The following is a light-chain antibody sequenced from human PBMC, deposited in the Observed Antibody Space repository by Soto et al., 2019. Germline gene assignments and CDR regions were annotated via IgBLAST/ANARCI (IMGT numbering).Light chain of an antibody. V-gene: IGKV3D-15*01. CDR3: QQYNDWPLT. Sequence: EIVMTQSPATLSVSPGERATLSCRTSQSVSGNLAWYQQKPGQPPRLLIYGASTRATGIPARFSGSGSGTEFTLTISSLQSEDFAVYYCQQYNDWPLTFGGGTKVEIK. CDR1: QSVSGN. J-gene: IGKJ4*01. CDR2: GAS.